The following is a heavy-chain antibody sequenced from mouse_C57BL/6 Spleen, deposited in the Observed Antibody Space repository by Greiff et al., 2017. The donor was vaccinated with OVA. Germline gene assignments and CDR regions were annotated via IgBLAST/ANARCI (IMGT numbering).Heavy chain of an antibody. J-gene: IGHJ2*01. Sequence: VQLQQSGPELVKPGASVKISCKASGYAFSSSWMNWVKQRPGKGLEWIGRIYPGDGDTNYNGKFKGKATLTADKSSSTAYMQLSSLTSADSAVYFGASKDGYYGACDYCGQGTTLSVSS. D-gene: IGHD2-3*01. CDR1: GYAFSSSW. V-gene: IGHV1-82*01. CDR2: IYPGDGDT. CDR3: ASKDGYYGACDY.